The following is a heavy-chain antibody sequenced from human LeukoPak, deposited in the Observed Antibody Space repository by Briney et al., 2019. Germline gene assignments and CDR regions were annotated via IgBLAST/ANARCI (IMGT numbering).Heavy chain of an antibody. J-gene: IGHJ4*02. CDR1: GGSFSGYY. D-gene: IGHD5-24*01. CDR2: INHSGST. CDR3: ARSRDGYQEFAY. Sequence: YPSETLSLTCAVYGGSFSGYYWSWIRQPPGKGLEWIGEINHSGSTNYNPSLKSRVTISVDTSKNQFSLKLSSVTAANTAVYYCARSRDGYQEFAYWGQGTLVTVSS. V-gene: IGHV4-34*01.